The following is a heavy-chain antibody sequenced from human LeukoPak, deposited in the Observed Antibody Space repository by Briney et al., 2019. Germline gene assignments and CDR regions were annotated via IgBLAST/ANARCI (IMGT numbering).Heavy chain of an antibody. CDR1: VGTFSNYA. CDR2: IIAMLGTA. Sequence: SVKVSCKASVGTFSNYAISWVRQAPGQGAEWMGGIIAMLGTANYAQKFQGRVTITADESTSTAYMELSSLRSEDTAVYYCARAGMTFYYYYYMDVWGKGTTVTVSS. CDR3: ARAGMTFYYYYYMDV. J-gene: IGHJ6*03. D-gene: IGHD2-21*02. V-gene: IGHV1-69*13.